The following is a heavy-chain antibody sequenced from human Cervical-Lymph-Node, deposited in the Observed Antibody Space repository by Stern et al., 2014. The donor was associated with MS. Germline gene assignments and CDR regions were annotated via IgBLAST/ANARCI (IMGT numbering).Heavy chain of an antibody. CDR1: GFIFCDYN. D-gene: IGHD6-6*01. V-gene: IGHV3-48*02. CDR2: ISSAGGTI. CDR3: ATIAPRANYGMDV. Sequence: EGQPVGSGGGLVPPGGAPRLPCKTSGFIFCDYNINWVRPAPRKGLGWGSYISSAGGTIYYADSVKGRFTISRDNAKNSLILQMNSLRDGDTALYYCATIAPRANYGMDVWGQGTTVTVSS. J-gene: IGHJ6*02.